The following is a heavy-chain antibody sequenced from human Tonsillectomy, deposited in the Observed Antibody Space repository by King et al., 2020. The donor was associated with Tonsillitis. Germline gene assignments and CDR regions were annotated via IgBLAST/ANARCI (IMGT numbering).Heavy chain of an antibody. J-gene: IGHJ4*02. D-gene: IGHD4/OR15-4a*01. CDR1: GFTFSSYW. Sequence: VQLVESGGGLVQRGGSLRLSCAASGFTFSSYWMSWVRQAPGKGLAVGANIKYDGSEKDYVDFLKGRFTIARDNAKNSLYLQMYSLRAEDTAVYYCARLKGAPDYWGQGTLVTVSS. CDR2: IKYDGSEK. CDR3: ARLKGAPDY. V-gene: IGHV3-7*03.